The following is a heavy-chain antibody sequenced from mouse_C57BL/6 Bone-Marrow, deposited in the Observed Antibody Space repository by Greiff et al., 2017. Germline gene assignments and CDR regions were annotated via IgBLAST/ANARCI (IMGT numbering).Heavy chain of an antibody. D-gene: IGHD4-1*01. J-gene: IGHJ3*01. V-gene: IGHV5-6*01. CDR1: GFTFSSYG. CDR2: ISSGGSYT. CDR3: ARQVWAWFAY. Sequence: EVQVVESGGDLVKPGGSLKLSCAASGFTFSSYGMSWVRQPPDKRLEWVATISSGGSYTYYPDSVTGRFTISRDNAKNTLYLKMSSLKSEDTAMYYCARQVWAWFAYWGQGTLVTVSA.